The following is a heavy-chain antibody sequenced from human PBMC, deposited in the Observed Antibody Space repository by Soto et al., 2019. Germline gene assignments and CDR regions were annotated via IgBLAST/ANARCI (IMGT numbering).Heavy chain of an antibody. CDR2: MNPNSGNT. CDR1: GYTFTRYD. D-gene: IGHD6-13*01. Sequence: AASVKVSCKASGYTFTRYDINWVRQATGQGLEWMGWMNPNSGNTGYAQKFQGRVTMTRDTSTSTVYMELSSLRSEDTAVYYCARVLQQVVQYYYYYGMDVWGQGTTVTVSS. V-gene: IGHV1-8*01. CDR3: ARVLQQVVQYYYYYGMDV. J-gene: IGHJ6*02.